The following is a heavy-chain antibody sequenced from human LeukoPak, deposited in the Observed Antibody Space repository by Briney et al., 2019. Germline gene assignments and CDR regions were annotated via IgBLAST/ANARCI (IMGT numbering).Heavy chain of an antibody. CDR2: ISSNGGST. J-gene: IGHJ4*02. V-gene: IGHV3-64*01. Sequence: HPGGSLRLSCAASGFTFSSYALHWVRHAPGKGLEYVSAISSNGGSTYYANSVKGRFTISRDNSKNTLYLQMGSLRAEDMAVYYCARDGYSSGWILLSVGRWDPHIDYWGQGTLVTVSS. CDR1: GFTFSSYA. CDR3: ARDGYSSGWILLSVGRWDPHIDY. D-gene: IGHD6-19*01.